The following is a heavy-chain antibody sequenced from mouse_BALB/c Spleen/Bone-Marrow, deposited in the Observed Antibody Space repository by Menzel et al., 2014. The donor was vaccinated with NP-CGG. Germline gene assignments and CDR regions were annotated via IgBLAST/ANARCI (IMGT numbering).Heavy chain of an antibody. CDR1: GYSFTGYT. CDR3: ARSDYYGSSYKAWFTY. J-gene: IGHJ3*01. D-gene: IGHD1-1*01. CDR2: IYPYNGGT. V-gene: IGHV1-18*01. Sequence: EVQLQQSGPELVKPGTSMKISCKASGYSFTGYTMNWVKQSDGKNLEWIGLIYPYNGGTTYNQKFKGKATFTIDKASSTAYMELLSLTSEDSAVYYCARSDYYGSSYKAWFTYWGQGTLVTVSA.